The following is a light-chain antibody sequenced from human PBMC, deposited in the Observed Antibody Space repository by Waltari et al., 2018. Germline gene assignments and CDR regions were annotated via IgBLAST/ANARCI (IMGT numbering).Light chain of an antibody. CDR3: QQYYSTRT. J-gene: IGKJ2*01. V-gene: IGKV4-1*01. CDR2: WAS. Sequence: DIVVTQSPDSLAVSLGERATINRKSSQSVLYSSNNKHYLAWYQQKPGQPPKLLIYWASTRESGVPDRFSGSGSGTEFTLTISSLQAEDVAVYYCQQYYSTRTFGQGTKLEIK. CDR1: QSVLYSSNNKHY.